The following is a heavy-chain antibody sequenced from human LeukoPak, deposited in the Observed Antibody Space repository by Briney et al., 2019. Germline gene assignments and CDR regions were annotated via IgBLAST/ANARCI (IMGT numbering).Heavy chain of an antibody. CDR2: INHSGST. V-gene: IGHV4-34*01. D-gene: IGHD6-19*01. J-gene: IGHJ4*02. CDR3: ARHLGQWLVRAFDY. Sequence: SETLSLTCAVYGGSFSNYYWSWIRQPPGKGLEWIGEINHSGSTNYNPSLKSRVTISVDTSKNQFSLKLSSVTAEDTAVYYCARHLGQWLVRAFDYWGQGTLVTVSS. CDR1: GGSFSNYY.